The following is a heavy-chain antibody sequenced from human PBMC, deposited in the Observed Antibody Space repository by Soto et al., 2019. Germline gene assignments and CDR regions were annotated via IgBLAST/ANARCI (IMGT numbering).Heavy chain of an antibody. CDR1: GFTFDDYA. CDR2: ISWNGGNI. CDR3: AKGGYDSSAYYYASFEY. V-gene: IGHV3-9*01. Sequence: EVQLVESGGGLVQPGRSLRLSCAASGFTFDDYAMHWVRQAPGKGLEWVSGISWNGGNIGYADSVKGRFTISRDNAKNSLYLQMNSLRAEDTALYYCAKGGYDSSAYYYASFEYWGQGNMVTVSS. D-gene: IGHD3-22*01. J-gene: IGHJ4*02.